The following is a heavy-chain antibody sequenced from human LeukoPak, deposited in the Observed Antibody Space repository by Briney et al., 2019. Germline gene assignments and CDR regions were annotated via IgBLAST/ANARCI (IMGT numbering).Heavy chain of an antibody. D-gene: IGHD6-19*01. CDR2: TYYRSKWYN. CDR3: ARDAGSGWSSFDY. CDR1: GGSVSSNSAA. V-gene: IGHV6-1*01. Sequence: TSQTLSLTCAISGGSVSSNSAAWNWIRQSPSRGLEWLGRTYYRSKWYNDYAVSMKSRITINPDTSKDQFSLQLNSVTPEDTAVYYCARDAGSGWSSFDYWGQGTLVTVSS. J-gene: IGHJ4*02.